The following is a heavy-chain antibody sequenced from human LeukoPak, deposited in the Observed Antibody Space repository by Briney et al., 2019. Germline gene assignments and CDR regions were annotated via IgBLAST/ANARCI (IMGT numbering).Heavy chain of an antibody. J-gene: IGHJ4*02. D-gene: IGHD4-17*01. CDR3: ARPSINDYGDFGY. Sequence: GGSLRLSCAASGFTFSSYSMNWVRQAPGKGLEWVSSISGTSRSTYIYYADSVKGRFTISRDNAENSLYLQMNSLRAEDTAVYYCARPSINDYGDFGYWGQGTLVTVSS. CDR2: ISGTSRSTYI. CDR1: GFTFSSYS. V-gene: IGHV3-21*01.